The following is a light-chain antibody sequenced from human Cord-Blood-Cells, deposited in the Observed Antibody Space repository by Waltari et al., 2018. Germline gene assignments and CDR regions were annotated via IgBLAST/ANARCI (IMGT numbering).Light chain of an antibody. Sequence: EIVMTQSHATLSVSPGERATLSCRASQSVRSNLAWYQQKPGQAPRPLIYGVSTRATGIPARFSGSGSGTEFTLTISSLQSEDFAVYYCQQYNNWPYTFGQGTKLEIK. CDR1: QSVRSN. V-gene: IGKV3-15*01. CDR2: GVS. J-gene: IGKJ2*01. CDR3: QQYNNWPYT.